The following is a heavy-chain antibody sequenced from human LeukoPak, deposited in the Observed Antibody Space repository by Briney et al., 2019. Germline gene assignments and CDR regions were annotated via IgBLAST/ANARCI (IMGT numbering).Heavy chain of an antibody. J-gene: IGHJ4*02. Sequence: TGGSLRLSCAASGFTFSSYWMHWVRQAPGKGLVWVSRINSDGNSTNYADSVKGRFTISRDNAKNSLYLQMNSLRAEDTAVYYCARAEGSIALDYWGQGTLVTVSS. V-gene: IGHV3-74*01. CDR3: ARAEGSIALDY. CDR2: INSDGNST. D-gene: IGHD2-2*01. CDR1: GFTFSSYW.